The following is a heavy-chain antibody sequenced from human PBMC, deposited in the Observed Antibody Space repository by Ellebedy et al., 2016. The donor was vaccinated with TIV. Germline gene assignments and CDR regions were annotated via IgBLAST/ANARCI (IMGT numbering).Heavy chain of an antibody. J-gene: IGHJ4*02. CDR2: ISSDGSNI. V-gene: IGHV3-30*04. CDR1: GFTFSSYA. D-gene: IGHD2-8*02. CDR3: ARDKNTGYIDY. Sequence: GESLKISCAASGFTFSSYAVHWVRHAPGKGLQWVTFISSDGSNINYADSVKGRFTISRDISKNTMYLQMNSLRAEDTAVYYCARDKNTGYIDYWGQGALVTVSS.